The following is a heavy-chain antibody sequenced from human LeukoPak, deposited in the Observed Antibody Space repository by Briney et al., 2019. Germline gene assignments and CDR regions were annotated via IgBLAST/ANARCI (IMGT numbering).Heavy chain of an antibody. V-gene: IGHV3-30-3*01. CDR1: GFTFSSYA. CDR2: ISYDGSNK. J-gene: IGHJ4*02. D-gene: IGHD6-19*01. CDR3: ARESSGWYTLFDY. Sequence: PGGSLRLSCAASGFTFSSYAMHWVRQAPGKGLEWVAVISYDGSNKYYVDSVKGRFTISRDNSKNTLYLQMNSLRAEDTAVYYCARESSGWYTLFDYWGQGTLVTVSS.